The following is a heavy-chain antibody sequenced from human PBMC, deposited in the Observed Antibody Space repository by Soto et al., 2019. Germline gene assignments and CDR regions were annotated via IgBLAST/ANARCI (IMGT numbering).Heavy chain of an antibody. J-gene: IGHJ3*02. CDR2: IYYSGST. CDR1: GGSISSSSYY. V-gene: IGHV4-39*01. D-gene: IGHD6-19*01. CDR3: AIIVAVAGRNAFDI. Sequence: QLQLQESGPGLVKPSETLSLTCTVSGGSISSSSYYWGWIRQPPGKGLEWIGSIYYSGSTYYNPSLKSRVTISVDTSKNQFSLKLSSVTAADTAVYYCAIIVAVAGRNAFDIWGQGTMVTVSS.